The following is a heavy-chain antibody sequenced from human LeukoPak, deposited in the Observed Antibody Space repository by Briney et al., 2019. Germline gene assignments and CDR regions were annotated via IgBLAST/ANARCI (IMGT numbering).Heavy chain of an antibody. D-gene: IGHD3-3*01. J-gene: IGHJ4*02. V-gene: IGHV3-48*02. CDR2: ISSSSSTI. CDR3: ATEGTTWSGYFMGRGYFDY. Sequence: GGSLRLSCAASGFTFSSYSMNWVRQAPGKGLEWVSYISSSSSTIYYADSVKGRFTISRDNAKNSLYLQMNSLRDEDTAVYYCATEGTTWSGYFMGRGYFDYWGQGTLVTVSS. CDR1: GFTFSSYS.